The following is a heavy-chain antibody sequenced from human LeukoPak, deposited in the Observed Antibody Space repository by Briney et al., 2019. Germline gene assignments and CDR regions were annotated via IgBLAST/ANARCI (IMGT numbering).Heavy chain of an antibody. CDR1: GFTFSSYG. Sequence: GGSLRLPCAASGFTFSSYGMHWVRQAPGKGLEWVAVIWYDGSNKYYADSVKGRFTISRDNSKNTLYLQMNSLRAEDTAVYYCARAEGYYDSSGNDAFDIWGQGTMVTVSS. J-gene: IGHJ3*02. CDR2: IWYDGSNK. CDR3: ARAEGYYDSSGNDAFDI. V-gene: IGHV3-33*01. D-gene: IGHD3-22*01.